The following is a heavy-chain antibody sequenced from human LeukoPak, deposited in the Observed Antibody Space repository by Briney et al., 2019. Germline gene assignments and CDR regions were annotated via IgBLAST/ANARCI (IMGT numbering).Heavy chain of an antibody. CDR2: IYDSGST. Sequence: SGTLSLTCTVSGGSISSYYWSWIRQPPGKGLEWIGYIYDSGSTNYNTSLKSRVTISVDTSKNQFSLKLSSVTAADTAVYYCARSSRGLALEFDYWGQGTLVTVSS. CDR1: GGSISSYY. V-gene: IGHV4-59*01. CDR3: ARSSRGLALEFDY. D-gene: IGHD6-19*01. J-gene: IGHJ4*02.